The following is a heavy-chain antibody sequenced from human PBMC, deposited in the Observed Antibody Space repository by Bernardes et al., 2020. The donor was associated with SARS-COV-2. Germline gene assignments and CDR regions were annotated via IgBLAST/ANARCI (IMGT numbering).Heavy chain of an antibody. D-gene: IGHD3-16*01. CDR1: GFPFSSYA. Sequence: GYLSLSCAASGFPFSSYAMGWVRPSPGKGLDWVSTISGSGSRTYYADSVKGRFTISRDNSKNTLILQMNSLRVDDTATYYCAIPGGDWGQGTLVTVSS. J-gene: IGHJ4*02. CDR2: ISGSGSRT. CDR3: AIPGGD. V-gene: IGHV3-23*01.